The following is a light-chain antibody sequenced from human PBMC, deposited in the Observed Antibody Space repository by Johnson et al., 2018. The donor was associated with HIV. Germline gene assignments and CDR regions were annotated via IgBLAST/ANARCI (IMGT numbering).Light chain of an antibody. V-gene: IGLV1-51*01. J-gene: IGLJ1*01. Sequence: VLTQPPSVSAAPGQKVTVSCSGSSSNIGNNYVSWYQQLPGTAPKLLIYDNNKRPSGIPDRFSGSKSGTSATLGITGLQTGDEADYYCGAWDSGLTAGVFGTGTKVTVL. CDR3: GAWDSGLTAGV. CDR2: DNN. CDR1: SSNIGNNY.